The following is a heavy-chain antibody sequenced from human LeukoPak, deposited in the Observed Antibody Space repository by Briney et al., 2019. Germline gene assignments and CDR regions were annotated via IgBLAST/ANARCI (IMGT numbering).Heavy chain of an antibody. J-gene: IGHJ6*03. CDR3: ARVIRDSSSVDYYYYYMDV. V-gene: IGHV4-61*02. CDR1: GGSISSGSYY. Sequence: SQTLSLTCTVSGGSISSGSYYWSWIRQPAGKGLEWIGRIYTSGSTNYNPSLKSRVTISVDTSKNQFSLKLSSVTAADTAVYYCARVIRDSSSVDYYYYYMDVWGKGTTVTVSS. CDR2: IYTSGST. D-gene: IGHD6-6*01.